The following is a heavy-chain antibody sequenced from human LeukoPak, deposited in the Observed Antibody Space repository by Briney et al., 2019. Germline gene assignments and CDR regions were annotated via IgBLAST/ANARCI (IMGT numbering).Heavy chain of an antibody. D-gene: IGHD1-1*01. V-gene: IGHV3-33*01. CDR1: GFTFSSYG. CDR3: ARELISTTWRGNRSYFDL. CDR2: IWYDGSNK. Sequence: GGSLRLSCAASGFTFSSYGMHWVRQAPGRGLEWVAVIWYDGSNKYYADSAKGRFTISRDNSKNTLYLQMNSLRAEDTAVYYCARELISTTWRGNRSYFDLWGRGTLVTVSS. J-gene: IGHJ2*01.